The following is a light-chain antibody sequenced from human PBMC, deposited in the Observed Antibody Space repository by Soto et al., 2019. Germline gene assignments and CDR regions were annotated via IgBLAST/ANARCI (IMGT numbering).Light chain of an antibody. CDR2: IAS. CDR1: QSISRH. Sequence: DIQVTQSPSSLSASVGDRVTITCRASQSISRHLNWYQQKPGKAPKLLINIASSLQSGVPSRFSGSGSGTDFTLTISNVQPEDFATYYCQQSHSTPITFGQGTRLEIK. J-gene: IGKJ5*01. V-gene: IGKV1-39*01. CDR3: QQSHSTPIT.